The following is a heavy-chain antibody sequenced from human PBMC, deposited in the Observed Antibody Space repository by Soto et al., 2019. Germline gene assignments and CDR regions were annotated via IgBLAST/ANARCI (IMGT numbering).Heavy chain of an antibody. D-gene: IGHD3-10*01. V-gene: IGHV1-69*12. CDR3: ARGQGYGSRTYGFGY. CDR1: GGTFFTSYS. J-gene: IGHJ4*02. CDR2: VIPIFGAP. Sequence: QVQLVQSGAEVKKPGSSVKVSCKASGGTFFTSYSITWIRQAPGQGLEWMGVVIPIFGAPNYAQKFQGRVSCTADEAMSTAYLDPSSLSSHDTAVYSCARGQGYGSRTYGFGYWGQGPLVIVSS.